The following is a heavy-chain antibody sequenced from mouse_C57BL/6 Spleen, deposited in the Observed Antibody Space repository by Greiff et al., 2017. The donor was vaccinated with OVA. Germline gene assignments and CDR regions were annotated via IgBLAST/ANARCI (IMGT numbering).Heavy chain of an antibody. CDR3: ATGTWFAY. D-gene: IGHD4-1*01. V-gene: IGHV5-17*01. J-gene: IGHJ3*01. Sequence: EVMLVESGGGLVKPGGSLKLSCAASGFTFSDYGIHWVRQAPEKGLEWVAYISSGTSTIYYADTVKGRFTISRDNAKNTLFLQMTSLRSEDTAMYYCATGTWFAYWGQGTLVTVSA. CDR1: GFTFSDYG. CDR2: ISSGTSTI.